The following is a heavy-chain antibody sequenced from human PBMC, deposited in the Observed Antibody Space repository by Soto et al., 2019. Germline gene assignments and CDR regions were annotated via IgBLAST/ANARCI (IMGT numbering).Heavy chain of an antibody. D-gene: IGHD2-21*02. CDR1: GGTFSSYA. V-gene: IGHV1-69*01. J-gene: IGHJ6*02. CDR3: ARRVVVTSVRDIAYYYYGLDV. Sequence: QVQLVQSGAEVKEPGSSVKVSCKAFGGTFSSYAICWVRQAPGQGLEWMGGIIPMFDSTNYAQKFQGRVTITADEATSTAFMELSSLRSEDTAVYYCARRVVVTSVRDIAYYYYGLDVWGQWTTVTVSS. CDR2: IIPMFDST.